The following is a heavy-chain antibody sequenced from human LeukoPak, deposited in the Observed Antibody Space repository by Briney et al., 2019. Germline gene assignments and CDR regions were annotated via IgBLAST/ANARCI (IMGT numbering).Heavy chain of an antibody. D-gene: IGHD3-3*01. CDR1: GYTFTSYD. CDR3: ARALGKWLLLLGY. CDR2: MNPISGNT. V-gene: IGHV1-8*01. Sequence: GASVKVSCKASGYTFTSYDINWVRQATGQGLEWMGWMNPISGNTGHAQKFQGRVTMTRHISISTAYMELSSLRSDDTAVYYCARALGKWLLLLGYWGQGTLVTVSS. J-gene: IGHJ4*02.